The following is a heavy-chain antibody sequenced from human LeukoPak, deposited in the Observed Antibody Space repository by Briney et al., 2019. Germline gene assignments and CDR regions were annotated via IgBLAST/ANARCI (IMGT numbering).Heavy chain of an antibody. Sequence: GGSLRLSCAASGFTFSSYAMHWVRQAPGKGLEWVAVISYDGSNKYYADPVKGRFTISRENSKNTLYLQMNSLRAEDTAVYYCARGRSITLLRGVAMSDGFDIWGQGAMVAVSS. CDR1: GFTFSSYA. CDR3: ARGRSITLLRGVAMSDGFDI. CDR2: ISYDGSNK. V-gene: IGHV3-30-3*01. D-gene: IGHD3-10*01. J-gene: IGHJ3*02.